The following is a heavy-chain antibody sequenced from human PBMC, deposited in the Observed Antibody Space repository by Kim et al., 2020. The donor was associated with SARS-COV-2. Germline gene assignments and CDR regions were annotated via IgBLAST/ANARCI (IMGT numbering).Heavy chain of an antibody. Sequence: GGSLRLSCAASGFTFSSYSMNWVRQAPGKGLEWVSSISSSSSNYYDADSVKGRFTISRHNAKNPLYLQMNSLRAEDTAVYYCARDWGSGSQETFDYWGQGTLVTVSS. CDR2: ISSSSSNY. J-gene: IGHJ4*02. CDR1: GFTFSSYS. CDR3: ARDWGSGSQETFDY. D-gene: IGHD3-10*01. V-gene: IGHV3-21*01.